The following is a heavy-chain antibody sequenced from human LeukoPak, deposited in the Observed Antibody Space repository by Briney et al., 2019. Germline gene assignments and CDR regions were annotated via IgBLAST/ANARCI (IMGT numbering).Heavy chain of an antibody. CDR3: AKVPKQWLVRHYFDY. Sequence: PGGSLRLSCAASGFTFSSYGMSWVRQAPGKGLEWVSAISGSGGSTYYADSVKGRFTISRDNSKNTLYLQMNSLRAEDTAVYYCAKVPKQWLVRHYFDYWGQGTLVTVSS. D-gene: IGHD6-19*01. J-gene: IGHJ4*02. CDR1: GFTFSSYG. V-gene: IGHV3-23*01. CDR2: ISGSGGST.